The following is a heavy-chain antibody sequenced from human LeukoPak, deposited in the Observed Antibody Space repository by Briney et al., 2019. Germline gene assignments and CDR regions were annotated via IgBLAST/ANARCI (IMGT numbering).Heavy chain of an antibody. CDR3: ARFLWSGPYYFDY. V-gene: IGHV4-39*01. D-gene: IGHD3-3*01. CDR2: IYYSGST. Sequence: SETLSLTCTVSGGSISSSSYYWGWIRQPPGKGLEWIGSIYYSGSTYYNPSLKSRVTISVDTSKNQFSLKLSSVTAADTAVYYCARFLWSGPYYFDYWGQGTLVTVSS. CDR1: GGSISSSSYY. J-gene: IGHJ4*02.